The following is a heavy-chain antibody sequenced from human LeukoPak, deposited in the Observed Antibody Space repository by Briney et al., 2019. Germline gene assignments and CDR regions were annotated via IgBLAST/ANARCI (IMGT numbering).Heavy chain of an antibody. J-gene: IGHJ6*03. CDR1: GFAFSSYS. V-gene: IGHV3-48*02. CDR2: ISSGSSRI. Sequence: GGSLRLSCAAPGFAFSSYSMHWVRQAPGKGPEWVSYISSGSSRIYYADSVKGRFTISRDNAKNSLYLQMNSLRDEDTAVYYCARDCGRSGYPHYYPYYYMDIWGTGTTVTV. D-gene: IGHD3-22*01. CDR3: ARDCGRSGYPHYYPYYYMDI.